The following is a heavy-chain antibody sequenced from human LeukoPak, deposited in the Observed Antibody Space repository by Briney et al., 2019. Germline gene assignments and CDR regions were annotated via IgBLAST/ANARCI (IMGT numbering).Heavy chain of an antibody. Sequence: SETLSLTCTVSGYSISSGYYWGWIRQPPGKGLECIGTTFHSGSTYYNPSLKSRVTISVDTSENQFSLKLSSVTAADTAVYYCARAPHCSTTTCYHGGYYFDYWGQGTLVTVSS. D-gene: IGHD2-2*01. CDR3: ARAPHCSTTTCYHGGYYFDY. CDR1: GYSISSGYY. V-gene: IGHV4-38-2*02. J-gene: IGHJ4*02. CDR2: TFHSGST.